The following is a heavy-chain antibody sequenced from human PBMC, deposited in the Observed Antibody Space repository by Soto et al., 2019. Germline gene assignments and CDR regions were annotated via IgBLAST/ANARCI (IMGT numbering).Heavy chain of an antibody. Sequence: FGTLSPPLAFYCGSFRGFYLGWIRKPQGKGLEWIGEINHSGSTNYNPSLKSRVTISVDTSKNQFSLKLSSVTAADTAVYYCARGPHFDYWGQGTLVTVSS. V-gene: IGHV4-34*01. J-gene: IGHJ4*02. CDR1: CGSFRGFY. CDR2: INHSGST. CDR3: ARGPHFDY.